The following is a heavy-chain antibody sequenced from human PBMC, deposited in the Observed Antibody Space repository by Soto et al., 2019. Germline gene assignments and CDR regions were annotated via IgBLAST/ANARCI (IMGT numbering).Heavy chain of an antibody. CDR3: ARTTAVPNTLRSRYFFDY. CDR1: GGSVSNKTYY. D-gene: IGHD4-17*01. V-gene: IGHV4-61*01. Sequence: SETLSLTCSVSGGSVSNKTYYWSWIRQPPGKRLEWIGYVYYSGTTNYNPSLKSRVTISVDLSKNQFSLRLSSVTTADTALYYCARTTAVPNTLRSRYFFDYWGQGTLVTV. CDR2: VYYSGTT. J-gene: IGHJ4*02.